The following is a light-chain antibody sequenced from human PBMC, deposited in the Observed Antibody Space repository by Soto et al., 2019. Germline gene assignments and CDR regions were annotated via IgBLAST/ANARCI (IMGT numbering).Light chain of an antibody. CDR2: EVS. Sequence: QSALTQPASVSGSPGQSITISCTGTSSDVGGYNYVSWFQHHPGKAPKLIIYEVSYRPSGVSNRFSGSKSGSTASLTISGLQAEDEADYHCTSYTRDTALVFGTGTKLTVL. CDR3: TSYTRDTALV. J-gene: IGLJ1*01. V-gene: IGLV2-14*01. CDR1: SSDVGGYNY.